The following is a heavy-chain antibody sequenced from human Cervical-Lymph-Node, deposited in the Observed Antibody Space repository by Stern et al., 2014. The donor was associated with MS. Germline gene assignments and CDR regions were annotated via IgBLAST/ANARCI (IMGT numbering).Heavy chain of an antibody. Sequence: QVQLQESGPGLVKPSQTLSLTCTVSGGSISSGGYYWSWIRQHPGKGLEWIGDISYSGTTYYNPSLKSLVTISVDTSKNQFSLKLSSVTAADTAVYFWERSRMFYGSSGYYPAAFDIWGQGTMVTVSS. D-gene: IGHD3-22*01. V-gene: IGHV4-31*01. CDR3: ERSRMFYGSSGYYPAAFDI. J-gene: IGHJ3*02. CDR2: ISYSGTT. CDR1: GGSISSGGYY.